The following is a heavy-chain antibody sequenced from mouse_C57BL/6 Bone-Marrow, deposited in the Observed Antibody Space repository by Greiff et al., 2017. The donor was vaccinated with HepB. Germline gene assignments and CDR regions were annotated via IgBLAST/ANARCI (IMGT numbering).Heavy chain of an antibody. CDR2: IYPRSGNT. CDR3: ARRGHYYGRKGWYFDV. D-gene: IGHD1-1*01. V-gene: IGHV1-81*01. CDR1: GYTFTSYG. J-gene: IGHJ1*03. Sequence: QVQLKQSGAELARPGASVKLSCKASGYTFTSYGISWVKQRTGQGLEWIGEIYPRSGNTYYNEKFKGKATLTADKSSSTAYMELRSLTSEDSAVYFCARRGHYYGRKGWYFDVWGTGTTVTVSS.